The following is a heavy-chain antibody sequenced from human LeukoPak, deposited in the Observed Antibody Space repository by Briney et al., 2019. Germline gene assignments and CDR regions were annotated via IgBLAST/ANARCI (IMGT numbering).Heavy chain of an antibody. CDR3: ARVEEVGAYFDY. Sequence: SETLSLTCTVSGGSISSYYWSWIRQPPGKGLEWIGYIYYSGSTNYNPSLKSRVTISVDTSKNQFSLKLSSVTAADTAVYYCARVEEVGAYFDYWGQGTLVTVSS. CDR2: IYYSGST. D-gene: IGHD1-26*01. CDR1: GGSISSYY. V-gene: IGHV4-59*08. J-gene: IGHJ4*02.